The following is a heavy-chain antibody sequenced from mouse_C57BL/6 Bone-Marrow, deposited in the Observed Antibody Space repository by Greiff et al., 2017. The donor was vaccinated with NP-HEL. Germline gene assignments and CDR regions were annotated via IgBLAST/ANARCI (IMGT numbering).Heavy chain of an antibody. CDR2: ISGGGGNT. D-gene: IGHD2-5*01. J-gene: IGHJ2*01. V-gene: IGHV5-9*01. Sequence: EVHLVESGGGLVKPGGSLKLSCAASGFTFSSYTMSWVRQTPEKRLEWVATISGGGGNTYYPASVKGRFTISRDNAKNTLYLQMSSLRSEDTALYYCARHETNSNYVDYFDYWGQGTTLTVSS. CDR3: ARHETNSNYVDYFDY. CDR1: GFTFSSYT.